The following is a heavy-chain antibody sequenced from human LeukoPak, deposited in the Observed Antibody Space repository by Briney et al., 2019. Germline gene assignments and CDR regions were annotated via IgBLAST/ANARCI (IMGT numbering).Heavy chain of an antibody. CDR1: GFTFSSYC. Sequence: GGSLRLSCTASGFTFSSYCMSGVRQAPGKGVEWVANIKQDGSEKYYVDSVKGRFTISRDNAKNSLYLQMNSLRAEDTAVYYCARVGGSGSYYLWGQGTLVTVSS. CDR3: ARVGGSGSYYL. CDR2: IKQDGSEK. D-gene: IGHD3-10*01. J-gene: IGHJ4*02. V-gene: IGHV3-7*01.